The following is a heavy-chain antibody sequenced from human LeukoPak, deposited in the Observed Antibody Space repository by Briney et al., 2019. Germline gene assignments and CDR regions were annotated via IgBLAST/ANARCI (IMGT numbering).Heavy chain of an antibody. CDR1: GFTFSSYS. V-gene: IGHV3-21*04. D-gene: IGHD6-19*01. CDR3: ATVLVGSSGWLFEY. J-gene: IGHJ4*02. CDR2: ISSSSSYI. Sequence: GGSLRLSCAASGFTFSSYSMNWVRQAPGKGLEWVSSISSSSSYIYYADSVKGRFTISRDNSRSTLYLQMNSLRAEDTAIYYCATVLVGSSGWLFEYWGQGTLLTVSS.